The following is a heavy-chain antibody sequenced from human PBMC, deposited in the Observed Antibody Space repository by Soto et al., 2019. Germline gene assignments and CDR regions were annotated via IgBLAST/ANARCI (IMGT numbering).Heavy chain of an antibody. Sequence: QVQLVESGGGVVQPGRSLRLSCAASGFTFSSYAMHWVRQAPGKGLEWVAVISYDGSNKYYADSVKSRFTISRDNSKNTLYLQMNSLRAEETAVYYCARGTTRLLKGGTLSLWGQGILVTVSS. V-gene: IGHV3-30-3*01. J-gene: IGHJ4*02. D-gene: IGHD2-15*01. CDR1: GFTFSSYA. CDR2: ISYDGSNK. CDR3: ARGTTRLLKGGTLSL.